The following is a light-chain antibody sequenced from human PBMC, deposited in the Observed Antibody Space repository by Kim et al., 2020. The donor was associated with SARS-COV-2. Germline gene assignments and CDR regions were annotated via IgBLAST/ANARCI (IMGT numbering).Light chain of an antibody. Sequence: LSPGESAPLSCRASQGVSSTCVAWYLQTPGQAPRRLIYGASGRATGIPDRFSGRGSGTDFTLTISSLGPEDFAVYYCQQYSSSPYSFGEGTRLEI. CDR2: GAS. V-gene: IGKV3-20*01. CDR1: QGVSSTC. J-gene: IGKJ2*01. CDR3: QQYSSSPYS.